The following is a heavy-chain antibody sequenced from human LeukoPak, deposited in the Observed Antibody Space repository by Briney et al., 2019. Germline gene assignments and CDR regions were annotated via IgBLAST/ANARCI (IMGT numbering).Heavy chain of an antibody. CDR2: IYPGDSDT. Sequence: GESLKISCKGSGYSFTSYWIGWVRQMPGKGLEWMGIIYPGDSDTRYSPSFQGQVTISADKSISTAYLQWSSLKASDTAMYYCALQKDSSGYYYGFDYWGQGTLVTVSS. D-gene: IGHD3-22*01. CDR1: GYSFTSYW. CDR3: ALQKDSSGYYYGFDY. J-gene: IGHJ4*02. V-gene: IGHV5-51*01.